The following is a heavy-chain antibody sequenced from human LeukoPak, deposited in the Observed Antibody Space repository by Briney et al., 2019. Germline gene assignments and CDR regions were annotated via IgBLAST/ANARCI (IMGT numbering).Heavy chain of an antibody. Sequence: KPSETLSLTCTVSGGSISSYYWSWIRQPPGKGLEWIGYIYYSGSTNYNPSLKSRVTISVDTSKNQFSLKLSSVTAADTAVYYCARGVTTPPLNWFDPWGQGTLVTVSS. CDR3: ARGVTTPPLNWFDP. CDR2: IYYSGST. D-gene: IGHD3-10*01. CDR1: GGSISSYY. V-gene: IGHV4-59*08. J-gene: IGHJ5*02.